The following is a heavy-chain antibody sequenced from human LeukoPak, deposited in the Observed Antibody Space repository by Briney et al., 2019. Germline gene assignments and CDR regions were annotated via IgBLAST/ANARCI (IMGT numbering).Heavy chain of an antibody. CDR3: ARRTDGYSYFDY. D-gene: IGHD5-12*01. CDR2: INPSGGST. J-gene: IGHJ4*02. Sequence: ASVKVSCKASGYTFTSYGISWVRQAPGQGLEWMGIINPSGGSTSYAQKFQGRVTMTRDTSTSTVYMELSSLRSEDTAVYYCARRTDGYSYFDYWGQGTLVTVSS. V-gene: IGHV1-46*01. CDR1: GYTFTSYG.